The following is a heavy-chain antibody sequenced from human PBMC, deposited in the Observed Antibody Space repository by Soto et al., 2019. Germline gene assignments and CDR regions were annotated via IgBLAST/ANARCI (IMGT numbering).Heavy chain of an antibody. D-gene: IGHD1-26*01. J-gene: IGHJ4*02. CDR1: GFNFNMYA. V-gene: IGHV3-23*01. CDR2: LAGSGEDM. CDR3: ANLRWRWEFDSFAS. Sequence: EVQLLESGGGLVQPGGSLRLSCAASGFNFNMYAMGWVRPAAGRGFELVATLAGSGEDMTYVDSVKGRFTISRDTSKKTLYLQMNNLRSEDTARYFCANLRWRWEFDSFASWGQGTLVTVSS.